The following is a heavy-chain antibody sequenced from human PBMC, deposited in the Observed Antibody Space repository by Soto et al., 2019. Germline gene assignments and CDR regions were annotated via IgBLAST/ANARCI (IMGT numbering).Heavy chain of an antibody. CDR1: GYNFTSYY. J-gene: IGHJ3*02. CDR2: INPSGGST. D-gene: IGHD2-15*01. Sequence: ASVKVSCKAPGYNFTSYYMHWVRQAPGQGLEWMGIINPSGGSTSYAQKFQGRVTMTRDTSTSTVYMELSSLRSEDTAVYYCARGCSGGSCYSGDAFDIWGQGTMVTVSS. V-gene: IGHV1-46*03. CDR3: ARGCSGGSCYSGDAFDI.